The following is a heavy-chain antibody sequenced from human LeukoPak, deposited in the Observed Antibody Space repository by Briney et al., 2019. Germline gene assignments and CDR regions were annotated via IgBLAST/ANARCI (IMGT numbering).Heavy chain of an antibody. CDR2: INPNSGGT. CDR1: GYTFTGYY. Sequence: ASVKVSCKASGYTFTGYYMHWVRQAPGQGLEWMGWINPNSGGTNYAQKFQGGVTMTRDTSISTAYMELSRLRSDDTAVYYCASALWFGEYDFDYWGQGTLVTVSS. CDR3: ASALWFGEYDFDY. D-gene: IGHD3-10*01. V-gene: IGHV1-2*02. J-gene: IGHJ4*02.